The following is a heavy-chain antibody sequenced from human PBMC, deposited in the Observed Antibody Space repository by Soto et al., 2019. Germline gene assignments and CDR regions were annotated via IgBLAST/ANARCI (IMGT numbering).Heavy chain of an antibody. D-gene: IGHD3-3*01. Sequence: QVQLVQSGAEVKKPGSSVKVSCKASGGTFSSYAISWVRQAPGHGLEWMGGIIPIFGTANYAQKFQGRVTITADKSTSTAYMQLSSLRSEDTALYYCARTRVFWSGYSLLGMDVWGQGNTVTVSS. V-gene: IGHV1-69*06. CDR2: IIPIFGTA. CDR3: ARTRVFWSGYSLLGMDV. CDR1: GGTFSSYA. J-gene: IGHJ6*02.